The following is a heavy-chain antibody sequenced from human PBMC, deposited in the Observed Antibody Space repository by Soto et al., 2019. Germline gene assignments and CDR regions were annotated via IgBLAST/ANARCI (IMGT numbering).Heavy chain of an antibody. CDR3: ASASSTGPYGMDV. CDR2: IYPGDSDT. V-gene: IGHV5-51*01. CDR1: GYSFTSYW. D-gene: IGHD2-2*01. J-gene: IGHJ6*02. Sequence: RGESLKISCKGSGYSFTSYWIGWVRQMPGKGLEWVGIIYPGDSDTRYSPSFQGQVTISADKSISTAYLQWSSLKASDTAMYYCASASSTGPYGMDVWGQGTTVTVSS.